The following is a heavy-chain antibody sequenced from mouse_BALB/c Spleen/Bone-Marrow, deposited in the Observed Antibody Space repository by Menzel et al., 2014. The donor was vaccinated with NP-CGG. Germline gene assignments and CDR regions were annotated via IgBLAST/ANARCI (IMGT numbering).Heavy chain of an antibody. Sequence: QVQLQQSGAELVKPGASVKLSCKVSGYTSTNYYVYWVKQRPGQGLEWIGEINPSNGVTNFNEKFTSKATLTVDNSSSTAYMHLSSLTSEDSAVYYCTRSGFYGYGTYFDVWGAGTTVTVSS. J-gene: IGHJ1*01. CDR3: TRSGFYGYGTYFDV. CDR2: INPSNGVT. D-gene: IGHD1-2*01. CDR1: GYTSTNYY. V-gene: IGHV1S81*02.